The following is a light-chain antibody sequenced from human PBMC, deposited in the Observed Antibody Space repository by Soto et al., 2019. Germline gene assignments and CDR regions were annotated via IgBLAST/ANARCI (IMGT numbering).Light chain of an antibody. CDR2: GAS. Sequence: EIVMTQSPATLSVSPGERATLSCRASQSVSSNLAWYQQKPGQAPRLLIYGASTRPTGIPARFSGSGSGTEFTLTISSLQSEDVAVYYCQQYNNWPHTFGQGTKLEIK. J-gene: IGKJ2*01. CDR3: QQYNNWPHT. CDR1: QSVSSN. V-gene: IGKV3-15*01.